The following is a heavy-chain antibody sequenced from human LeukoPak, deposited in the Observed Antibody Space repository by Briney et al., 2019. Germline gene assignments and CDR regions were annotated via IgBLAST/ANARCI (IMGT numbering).Heavy chain of an antibody. J-gene: IGHJ5*02. D-gene: IGHD3-10*01. CDR1: GYSISSGYY. CDR2: INHSGST. CDR3: ARQVRKSPMVRGFNWFDP. V-gene: IGHV4-38-2*02. Sequence: SETLSLTCTVSGYSISSGYYWGWIRQPPGKGLEWIGEINHSGSTNYNPSLKSRVTISVDTSKNQFSLKLSSVTAADTAVYYCARQVRKSPMVRGFNWFDPWGQGTLVTVSS.